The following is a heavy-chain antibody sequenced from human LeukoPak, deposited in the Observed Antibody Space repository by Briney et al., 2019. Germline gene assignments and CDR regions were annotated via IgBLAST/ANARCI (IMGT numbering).Heavy chain of an antibody. Sequence: GGSLRLSCAASGFTFSSYTMNRVRQAPGKGLEWVSSISSSSSYIYYADSVKGRFTISRDNAKNSLYLQMNSLRAEDTAVYYCARDKWLTTTHYFDYWGQGTLVTVSS. CDR1: GFTFSSYT. J-gene: IGHJ4*02. CDR3: ARDKWLTTTHYFDY. V-gene: IGHV3-21*01. D-gene: IGHD4-11*01. CDR2: ISSSSSYI.